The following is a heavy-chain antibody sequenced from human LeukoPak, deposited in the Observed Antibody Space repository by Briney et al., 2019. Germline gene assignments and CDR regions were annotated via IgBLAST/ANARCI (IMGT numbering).Heavy chain of an antibody. V-gene: IGHV3-7*01. J-gene: IGHJ4*02. D-gene: IGHD2-2*01. CDR2: IKGDGSKQ. CDR1: GLAFSTNS. Sequence: GSLRLSCVVSGLAFSTNSMSWVRQAPGKGLEWVANIKGDGSKQYYVGSVKGRFTISRDNAKNSLYLQMYSLTAEDTAVYYCARDGDHSCGDYWGQGTLVTVSS. CDR3: ARDGDHSCGDY.